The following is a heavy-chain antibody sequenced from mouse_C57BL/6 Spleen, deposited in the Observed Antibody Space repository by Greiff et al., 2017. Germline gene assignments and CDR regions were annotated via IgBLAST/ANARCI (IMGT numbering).Heavy chain of an antibody. CDR1: GYTFTSYW. CDR3: AKGGSLLRGFDY. D-gene: IGHD1-2*01. V-gene: IGHV1-64*01. J-gene: IGHJ2*01. Sequence: QVQLQQPGAELVKPGASVKLSCKASGYTFTSYWMHWVKQRPGQGLEWIGMIHPNSGSTNYNEKFKSKATLTVDKSSSTAYMQLSSLTSEDSAVYYCAKGGSLLRGFDYWGQGTTLTVSS. CDR2: IHPNSGST.